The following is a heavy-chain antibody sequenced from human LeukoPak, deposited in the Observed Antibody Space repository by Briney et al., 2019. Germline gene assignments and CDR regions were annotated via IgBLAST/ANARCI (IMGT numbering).Heavy chain of an antibody. V-gene: IGHV3-48*01. D-gene: IGHD3-22*01. J-gene: IGHJ4*02. CDR1: GFPFSTYS. Sequence: GGSLRLSCAASGFPFSTYSMNWVRQAPGKGLEWVSYISSSSSTIYYADSVKGRFTISRDNAKNSLYLQTNSLRAEDTAVYYCARGAYYYEDWGQGTLVTVSS. CDR2: ISSSSSTI. CDR3: ARGAYYYED.